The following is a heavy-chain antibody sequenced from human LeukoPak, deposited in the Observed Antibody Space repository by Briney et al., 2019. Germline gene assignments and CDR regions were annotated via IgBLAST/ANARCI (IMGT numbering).Heavy chain of an antibody. Sequence: GGSLRLSCAASGFTFSSYSMNWVRQAPGKGLEWVSYISKSSNRIYHADSVKGRFTISRDNAKNSLYLQMDSLRAEDTAVYYCARDLLNDEGSSYFFDQWGQGTLVTVSS. CDR2: ISKSSNRI. CDR1: GFTFSSYS. V-gene: IGHV3-48*04. CDR3: ARDLLNDEGSSYFFDQ. J-gene: IGHJ4*02. D-gene: IGHD2-2*01.